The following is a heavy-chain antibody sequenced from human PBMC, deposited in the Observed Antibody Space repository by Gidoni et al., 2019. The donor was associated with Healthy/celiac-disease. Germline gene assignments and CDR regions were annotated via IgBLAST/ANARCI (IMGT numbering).Heavy chain of an antibody. Sequence: QVQLQESGPGLVTPSETLSLTCEYSGGCISSYYWSWIRQPPGKGLAWIGYIYYSGSTNYNPSHKSRVTISVDTSKNQFSLKLSSVTAADTAVYYCERAYYYGSGMRYYYDMDVWGKGTTVTVSS. CDR1: GGCISSYY. CDR2: IYYSGST. V-gene: IGHV4-59*01. CDR3: ERAYYYGSGMRYYYDMDV. J-gene: IGHJ6*03. D-gene: IGHD3-10*01.